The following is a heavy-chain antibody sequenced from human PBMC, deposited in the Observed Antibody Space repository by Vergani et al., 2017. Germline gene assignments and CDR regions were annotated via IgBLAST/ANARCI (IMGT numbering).Heavy chain of an antibody. CDR3: ARDEGGNYPLDY. CDR1: GFSFIMPA. V-gene: IGHV3-23*01. Sequence: EVQLLESGGDLVQPGGSLRLSCAASGFSFIMPAMSWVRQAPGKGLEWVSTLSASDRRTHYADSVKGRFTISRDNSKNSLYLQMNSLRAEDTAVYYCARDEGGNYPLDYWGQGTLVTVSS. D-gene: IGHD3-16*01. J-gene: IGHJ4*02. CDR2: LSASDRRT.